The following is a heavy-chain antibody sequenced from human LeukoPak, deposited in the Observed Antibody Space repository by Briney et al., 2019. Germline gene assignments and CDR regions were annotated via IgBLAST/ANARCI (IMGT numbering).Heavy chain of an antibody. J-gene: IGHJ6*02. CDR1: GGSFSGYY. V-gene: IGHV4-34*01. Sequence: NPSETLSLTCAVYGGSFSGYYWSWIRQPPGKGLEWIGEINHSGSTNYNPSLKSRVTMSVDTSKNQFSLKLSSVTAADTAVYYCARVQLWSLYYYYYGMDVWGQGTTVTVSS. D-gene: IGHD5-18*01. CDR3: ARVQLWSLYYYYYGMDV. CDR2: INHSGST.